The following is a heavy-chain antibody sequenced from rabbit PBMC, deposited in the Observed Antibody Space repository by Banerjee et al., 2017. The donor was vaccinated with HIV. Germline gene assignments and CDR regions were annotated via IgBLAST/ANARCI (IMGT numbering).Heavy chain of an antibody. J-gene: IGHJ6*01. V-gene: IGHV1S40*01. CDR1: GFDFSSGYN. CDR3: ARNPYSLVNNGYALDL. D-gene: IGHD6-1*01. CDR2: LGTAGDVT. Sequence: QSLEESGGDLVKPGASLTLTCTASGFDFSSGYNMCWVRQVPGKGLEWIACLGTAGDVTYYASWAKGRFTISKPSSTTLTLQMTSLTAADTATYLCARNPYSLVNNGYALDLWGPGPSSPS.